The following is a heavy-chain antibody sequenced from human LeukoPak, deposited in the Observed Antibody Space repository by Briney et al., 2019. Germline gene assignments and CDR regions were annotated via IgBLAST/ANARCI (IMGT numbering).Heavy chain of an antibody. J-gene: IGHJ5*02. CDR3: ARDEAPEYYYDSSGLYNWFDP. D-gene: IGHD3-22*01. CDR2: ISSSSSTI. Sequence: GGSLRLSCAASGFTFSSYSMNWVRQAPGKGLEWVSYISSSSSTIYYADSVKGRFAISRDNAKNSLYLQMNSLRAEDTAVYYCARDEAPEYYYDSSGLYNWFDPWGQGTLVTVSS. V-gene: IGHV3-48*01. CDR1: GFTFSSYS.